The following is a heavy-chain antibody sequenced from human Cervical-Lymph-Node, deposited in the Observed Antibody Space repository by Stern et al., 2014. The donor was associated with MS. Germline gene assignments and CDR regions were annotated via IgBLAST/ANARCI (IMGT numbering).Heavy chain of an antibody. D-gene: IGHD6-6*01. Sequence: QVQLVQSGAEVEKPGASVKVSCKASGYIFTDSYLHWVRQAPGQGLEWMGRINPKSGGTSYAQSFQGRVTLTRDTSITTAYMDLSRLTSDDTAVYYCTRALRIADRPSPGGHWFDPWGQGTLVIVSS. CDR2: INPKSGGT. CDR3: TRALRIADRPSPGGHWFDP. J-gene: IGHJ5*02. CDR1: GYIFTDSY. V-gene: IGHV1-2*02.